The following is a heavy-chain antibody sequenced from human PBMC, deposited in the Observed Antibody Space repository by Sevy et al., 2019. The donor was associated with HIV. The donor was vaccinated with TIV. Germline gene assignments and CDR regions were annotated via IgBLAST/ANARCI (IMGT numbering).Heavy chain of an antibody. D-gene: IGHD3-16*01. CDR3: AREKGKYAYSGFDY. CDR2: ISGFNGNK. V-gene: IGHV1-18*01. CDR1: GYAFSNYG. Sequence: ASVKVSCKTSGYAFSNYGIVWLRQAPGQGLEWLGWISGFNGNKHYAEKFQDRVSMTIDTAADTFYMDLRSLRSDDTGVYYCAREKGKYAYSGFDYWGQGTLVTVSS. J-gene: IGHJ4*02.